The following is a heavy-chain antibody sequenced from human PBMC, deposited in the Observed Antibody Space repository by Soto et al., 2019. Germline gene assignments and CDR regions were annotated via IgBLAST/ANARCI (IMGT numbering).Heavy chain of an antibody. CDR1: GFTFSSYA. D-gene: IGHD2-15*01. V-gene: IGHV3-23*01. CDR3: AKVDCSGGSCYAEGAFDI. CDR2: ISGSGGST. J-gene: IGHJ3*02. Sequence: GGSLRLSCAASGFTFSSYAMSWVRQAPGKGLEWVSAISGSGGSTYYADSVKGRFTISRDNSKNTLYLQMNSLRAEDTAVYYCAKVDCSGGSCYAEGAFDIWGQGTMVTVSS.